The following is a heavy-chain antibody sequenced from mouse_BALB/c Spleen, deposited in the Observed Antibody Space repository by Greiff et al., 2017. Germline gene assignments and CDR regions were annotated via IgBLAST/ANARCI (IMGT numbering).Heavy chain of an antibody. Sequence: VQLQQSGAELARPGASVKLSCKASGYTFTDYYINWVKQRTGQGLEWIGEIYPGSGNTYYNEKFKGKATLTADKSSSTAYMQLSSLTSEDSAVYFCARVHGKDAMDYWGQGTSVTVSS. CDR1: GYTFTDYY. J-gene: IGHJ4*01. V-gene: IGHV1-77*01. CDR2: IYPGSGNT. CDR3: ARVHGKDAMDY. D-gene: IGHD2-1*01.